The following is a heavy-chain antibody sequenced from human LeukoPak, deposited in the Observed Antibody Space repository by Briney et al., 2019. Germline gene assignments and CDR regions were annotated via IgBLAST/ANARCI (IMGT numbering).Heavy chain of an antibody. D-gene: IGHD6-13*01. V-gene: IGHV4-61*05. J-gene: IGHJ6*03. CDR1: GGSISSSSYY. CDR3: ARVGSSSWYGPRYYYYMDV. CDR2: IYTTGST. Sequence: SETLSLTCTVSGGSISSSSYYWGWIRQPPGKGLEWIGRIYTTGSTNYSPSLKSRVTMSVDTSKNQFSLKLSSVTAADTAVYYCARVGSSSWYGPRYYYYMDVWGKGTTVTVSS.